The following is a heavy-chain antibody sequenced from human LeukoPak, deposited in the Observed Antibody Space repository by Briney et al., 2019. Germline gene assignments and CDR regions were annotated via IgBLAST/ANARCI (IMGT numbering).Heavy chain of an antibody. V-gene: IGHV3-33*01. Sequence: GGSLRLSCAASGFTFSSYGMYWVRQAPGKGLEWVAVIWYDGSNKYYADSVKGRFTVSRDNSKNTLYLQMNSLRAEDTAVYYCARDLDDIVVVVAAPYARLYGMDVWGQGTTVTVSS. CDR3: ARDLDDIVVVVAAPYARLYGMDV. CDR1: GFTFSSYG. D-gene: IGHD2-15*01. CDR2: IWYDGSNK. J-gene: IGHJ6*02.